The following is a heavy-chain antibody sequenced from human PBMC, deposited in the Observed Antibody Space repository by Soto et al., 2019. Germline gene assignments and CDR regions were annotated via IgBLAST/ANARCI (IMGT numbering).Heavy chain of an antibody. Sequence: SQTLSLTCAISGDSVSSNSAAWNWSSDSPSRGLEWLGRTYYKSKWNNDYALSVKSRITINPDTSKNQFSLHLYSVTPEDTAVYYCTGITWFRGMDVWGQGTPVTVSS. V-gene: IGHV6-1*01. J-gene: IGHJ6*02. CDR3: TGITWFRGMDV. CDR1: GDSVSSNSAA. D-gene: IGHD3-10*01. CDR2: TYYKSKWNN.